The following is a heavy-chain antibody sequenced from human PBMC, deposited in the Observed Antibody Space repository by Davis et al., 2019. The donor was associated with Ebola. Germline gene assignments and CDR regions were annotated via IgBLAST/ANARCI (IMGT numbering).Heavy chain of an antibody. V-gene: IGHV1-2*02. CDR3: ARDRWRTTNYYYYYGMDV. CDR2: INPNSGGT. Sequence: ASVKVSCKASGYTFTGYYMHWVRQAPGQGLEWMGWINPNSGGTNYAQKFQGRVTMTRDTSISTAYMELSRLRSDDTAVYYCARDRWRTTNYYYYYGMDVWGQGTTVTVSS. CDR1: GYTFTGYY. J-gene: IGHJ6*02. D-gene: IGHD4-23*01.